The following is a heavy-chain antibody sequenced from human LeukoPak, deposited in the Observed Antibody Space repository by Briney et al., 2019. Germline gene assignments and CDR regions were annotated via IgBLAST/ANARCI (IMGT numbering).Heavy chain of an antibody. D-gene: IGHD1-26*01. V-gene: IGHV1-2*02. Sequence: ASVKVSCKASGYSXTAYYMHWVRQAPGQGLEWMGWINPNSGGTNYAQKFQGRVTMTRDTSITTAYMELSRLRSDDTAVYYCARDSGIYRDGFGIWGQGTMVTVSS. CDR3: ARDSGIYRDGFGI. CDR1: GYSXTAYY. CDR2: INPNSGGT. J-gene: IGHJ3*02.